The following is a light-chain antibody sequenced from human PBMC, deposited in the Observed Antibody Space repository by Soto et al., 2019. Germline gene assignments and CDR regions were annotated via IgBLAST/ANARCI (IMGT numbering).Light chain of an antibody. J-gene: IGLJ3*02. CDR2: EVV. Sequence: QSVLTQPASVSGSPGQSITISCTGTSGDIGGYNSVSWYQQHPGKAPKLLIYEVVKRPSGGSNRFSGSKSGNTASLTISGLQADDEADYYCSSFTSSSTWVFGGGTKLTVL. CDR1: SGDIGGYNS. V-gene: IGLV2-14*01. CDR3: SSFTSSSTWV.